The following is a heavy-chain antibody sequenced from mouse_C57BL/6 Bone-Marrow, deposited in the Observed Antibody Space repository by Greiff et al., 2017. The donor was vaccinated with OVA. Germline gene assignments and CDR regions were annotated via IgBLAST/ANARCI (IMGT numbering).Heavy chain of an antibody. J-gene: IGHJ1*03. CDR1: GYTFTSYW. V-gene: IGHV1-72*01. CDR3: ARGTTVVAPGWYVDV. D-gene: IGHD1-1*01. Sequence: VQLQQSGAELVKPGASVKLSCKASGYTFTSYWMHWVKQRPGRGLEWIGRIDPNSGGTTYTEKFKSKATLTVDKPSSPAYMQLSGLTSEDSAVYYCARGTTVVAPGWYVDVWGTGTTVTVSS. CDR2: IDPNSGGT.